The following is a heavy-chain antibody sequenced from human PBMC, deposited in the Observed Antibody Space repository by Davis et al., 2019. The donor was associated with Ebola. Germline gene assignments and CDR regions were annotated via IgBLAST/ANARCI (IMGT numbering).Heavy chain of an antibody. J-gene: IGHJ4*02. CDR2: ISYDGSNK. Sequence: GGSLRLSCAASGFTVNTNYMNWVRQAPGKGLEWVAVISYDGSNKYYADSVKGRFTISRDNSKNTLYLQMNSLRAEDTAVYYCARVGYSYGHDYWGQGTLVTVSS. CDR3: ARVGYSYGHDY. D-gene: IGHD5-18*01. CDR1: GFTVNTNY. V-gene: IGHV3-30*03.